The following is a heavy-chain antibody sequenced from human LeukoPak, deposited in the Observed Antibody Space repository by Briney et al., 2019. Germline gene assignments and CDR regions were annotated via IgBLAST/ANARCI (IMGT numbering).Heavy chain of an antibody. J-gene: IGHJ6*03. V-gene: IGHV1-2*02. CDR2: INPNSGGT. D-gene: IGHD3-10*01. Sequence: ASVKVSCKASGYTFTSYYMHWVRQAPGQGLEWMGWINPNSGGTNYAQKFQGRVTMTRDTSISTAYMELSRLRSDDTAVYYCARSKGSGSYYNVGYYYYYMDVWGKGTTVTISS. CDR3: ARSKGSGSYYNVGYYYYYMDV. CDR1: GYTFTSYY.